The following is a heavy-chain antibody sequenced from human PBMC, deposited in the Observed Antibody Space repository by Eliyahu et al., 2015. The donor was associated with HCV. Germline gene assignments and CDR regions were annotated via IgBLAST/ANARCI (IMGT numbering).Heavy chain of an antibody. CDR1: GFSLNNDKMX. CDR3: VRSAKYTIFGFVIGPPRSSHFDY. D-gene: IGHD3-3*01. J-gene: IGHJ4*02. V-gene: IGHV2-26*01. CDR2: IFSXDEK. Sequence: QVTLXESGPVLVKPTETLXLXCTVSGFSLNNDKMXVTWIRQPPGKALEWLAHIFSXDEKSYXTALKSRLTISKDTSKTQVVLSMTDMDPVDTATYYCVRSAKYTIFGFVIGPPRSSHFDYWGQGILVAVTS.